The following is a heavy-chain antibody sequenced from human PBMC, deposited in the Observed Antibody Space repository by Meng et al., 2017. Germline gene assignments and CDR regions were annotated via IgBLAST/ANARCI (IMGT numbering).Heavy chain of an antibody. Sequence: GESLKISCKGSGYSFTSYWIGWVRQMPGKGLEWMGIIYPDDSDTRYSPSFQGQVTISADKSISTAYLQWSSLKASDTAMYYCARQGDHYYDSSGYSLLGVWFDPWGQGTLVTVSS. CDR2: IYPDDSDT. CDR3: ARQGDHYYDSSGYSLLGVWFDP. V-gene: IGHV5-51*01. CDR1: GYSFTSYW. D-gene: IGHD3-22*01. J-gene: IGHJ5*02.